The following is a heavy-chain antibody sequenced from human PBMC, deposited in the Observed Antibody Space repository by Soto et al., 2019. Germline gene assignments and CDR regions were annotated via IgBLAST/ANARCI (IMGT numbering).Heavy chain of an antibody. CDR1: GYSISIGNY. D-gene: IGHD2-8*01. CDR2: IYQSGST. CDR3: ERVMGPPLYYFDC. Sequence: PSETLSLTCPVSGYSISIGNYWGWIRQPPGKRLEWIGSIYQSGSTYYNPSLRSRATISVDTSKNQFSLKLSSVTAADTAVYYCERVMGPPLYYFDCWGQGIVVTVSA. V-gene: IGHV4-38-2*02. J-gene: IGHJ4*02.